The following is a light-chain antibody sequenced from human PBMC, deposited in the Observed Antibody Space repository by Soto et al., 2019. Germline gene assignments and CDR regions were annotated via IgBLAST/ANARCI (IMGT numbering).Light chain of an antibody. CDR2: ENN. Sequence: QSVLTQPPSVSAAPGQTVTISCSGSTSNIGNNYVSWYQHLPGTAPRLLIYENNKRPSGIPDRFSGSKSGTSATLGITGLQTGDEADYYCGTWDSSLSAGVVFGGGTKLTVL. V-gene: IGLV1-51*02. CDR1: TSNIGNNY. J-gene: IGLJ2*01. CDR3: GTWDSSLSAGVV.